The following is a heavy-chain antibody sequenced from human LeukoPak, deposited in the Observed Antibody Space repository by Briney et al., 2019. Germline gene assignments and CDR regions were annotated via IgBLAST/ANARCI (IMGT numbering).Heavy chain of an antibody. D-gene: IGHD3-3*01. CDR1: GGSISSSSYY. V-gene: IGHV4-39*07. Sequence: SETLSLTCTVSGGSISSSSYYWGWIRQPPGKGLEWIGSIYYSGSTYYNPSLKSRVTISVDTSKNQFSLKLSSVTAADTAVYYCARRSDYDFWSGHNDAFDIWGQGTMVTVSS. J-gene: IGHJ3*02. CDR3: ARRSDYDFWSGHNDAFDI. CDR2: IYYSGST.